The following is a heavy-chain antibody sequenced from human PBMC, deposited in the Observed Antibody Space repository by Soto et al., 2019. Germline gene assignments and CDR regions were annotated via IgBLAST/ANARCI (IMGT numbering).Heavy chain of an antibody. Sequence: QTLSLTCAISGDSVSSNTASWNWIRQSPSRGLEWLGRTYFRSKWYNDYAVSVKSRIIINPDTSNNQFSLQLNSVTPEDTAVYFCAKGDNLGPNPGYAHAPWARGMMVTVSS. CDR2: TYFRSKWYN. CDR1: GDSVSSNTAS. V-gene: IGHV6-1*01. D-gene: IGHD5-12*01. J-gene: IGHJ1*01. CDR3: AKGDNLGPNPGYAHAP.